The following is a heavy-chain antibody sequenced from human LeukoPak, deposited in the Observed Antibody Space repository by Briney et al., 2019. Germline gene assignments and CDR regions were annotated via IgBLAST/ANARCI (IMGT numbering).Heavy chain of an antibody. D-gene: IGHD3-22*01. Sequence: GESLKISCKGSGYSFTSYWIGWVRQLPGKGLEWMGIIYPGDSDTRYSPSFQGQVTISADKSISTAYLQWSSLKASDTPMYYCARRGATHYYDSSGYYSTDAFDIWGQGTMVTVSS. CDR3: ARRGATHYYDSSGYYSTDAFDI. J-gene: IGHJ3*02. V-gene: IGHV5-51*01. CDR2: IYPGDSDT. CDR1: GYSFTSYW.